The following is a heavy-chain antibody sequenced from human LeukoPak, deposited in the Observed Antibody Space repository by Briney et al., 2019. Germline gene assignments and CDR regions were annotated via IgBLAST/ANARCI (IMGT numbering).Heavy chain of an antibody. D-gene: IGHD6-13*01. Sequence: GGTLRLSCAASGFTFRSYDMSWVRQAPGKGLEWVSGISWNSGSIGYADSVKGRFTISRDNAKNSLYLQMNSLRAEDTALYYCAKDMRPITAAGFDYWGQGTLVTVSS. CDR1: GFTFRSYD. CDR2: ISWNSGSI. J-gene: IGHJ4*02. V-gene: IGHV3-9*01. CDR3: AKDMRPITAAGFDY.